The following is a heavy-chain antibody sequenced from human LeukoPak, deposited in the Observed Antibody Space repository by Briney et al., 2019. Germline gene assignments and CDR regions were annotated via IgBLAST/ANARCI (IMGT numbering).Heavy chain of an antibody. CDR2: IIPIFGTA. Sequence: SVKVSCKASGGTLITYAISWVRQAPGQGLEWMGGIIPIFGTANYAQKFQGRVTMTRDTSTSTVYMELSSLRSEDTAVYYCASIGGGVDYWGQGTLVTVSS. J-gene: IGHJ4*02. V-gene: IGHV1-69*05. D-gene: IGHD2-21*01. CDR3: ASIGGGVDY. CDR1: GGTLITYA.